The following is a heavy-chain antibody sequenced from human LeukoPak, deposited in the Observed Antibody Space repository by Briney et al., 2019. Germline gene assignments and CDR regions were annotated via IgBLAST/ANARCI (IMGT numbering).Heavy chain of an antibody. V-gene: IGHV1-46*01. CDR1: GYTLTELS. Sequence: GASVKVSCKVSGYTLTELSMHWARQAPGQGLEWMGIINPSGGSTSYAQKFQGRVTMTRDTSTSTVYMELSSLRSEDTAVYYCARSTAAAVQGHYQGLGYYFDYWGQGTLVTVSS. CDR2: INPSGGST. CDR3: ARSTAAAVQGHYQGLGYYFDY. J-gene: IGHJ4*02. D-gene: IGHD6-13*01.